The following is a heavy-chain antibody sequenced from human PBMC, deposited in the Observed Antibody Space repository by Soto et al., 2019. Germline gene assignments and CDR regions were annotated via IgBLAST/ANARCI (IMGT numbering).Heavy chain of an antibody. CDR2: IYSGGSI. J-gene: IGHJ4*02. CDR1: GLTVSRTQ. D-gene: IGHD6-6*01. Sequence: AVGSLRLSCAVSGLTVSRTQMSWVRQAPGKGLQWVSVIYSGGSIYYANAVKGRFTISRDISENTVYLELDKLTVDDTAVYYCARAREPEYSSSIFFDYWGRGTLVTVSS. CDR3: ARAREPEYSSSIFFDY. V-gene: IGHV3-53*01.